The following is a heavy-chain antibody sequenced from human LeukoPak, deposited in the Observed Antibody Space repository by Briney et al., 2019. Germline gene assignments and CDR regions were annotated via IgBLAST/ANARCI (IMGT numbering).Heavy chain of an antibody. CDR1: ELHA. D-gene: IGHD5/OR15-5a*01. CDR3: ARDPGSSAFDS. Sequence: GGSLRLSCAASELHAMTWVRQGPGKGLEFVANINQDGSVRNYVDSVRGRFTISRDNAEKSLHLQMNSLRADDTAVYYCARDPGSSAFDSWGQGTLVTVSS. CDR2: INQDGSVR. J-gene: IGHJ4*02. V-gene: IGHV3-7*01.